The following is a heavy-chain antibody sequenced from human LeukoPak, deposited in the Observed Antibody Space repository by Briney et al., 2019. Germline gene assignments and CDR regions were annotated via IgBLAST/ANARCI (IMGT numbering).Heavy chain of an antibody. CDR3: AKDGRPYSSSWEFDY. D-gene: IGHD6-13*01. Sequence: PGGSLRLPCAASGFTFSSYGMHWVRQAPGKGLEWVAVISYDGSNKYYADSVKGRFTISRDNSKNTLYLQMNSLRAEDTAVYYCAKDGRPYSSSWEFDYWGQGTLVTVSS. CDR2: ISYDGSNK. J-gene: IGHJ4*02. CDR1: GFTFSSYG. V-gene: IGHV3-30*18.